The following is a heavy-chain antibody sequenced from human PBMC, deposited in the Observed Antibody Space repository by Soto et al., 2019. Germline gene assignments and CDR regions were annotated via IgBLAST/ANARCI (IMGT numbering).Heavy chain of an antibody. CDR2: IATYNSNR. CDR1: GDTFTNFG. Sequence: HLVQSGPEVKKPGASITVSCKTSGDTFTNFGLSWVRQAPGQGLEWMGWIATYNSNRNYAQKFQGRLTLTTDTSTSTAYMELKNLRYDDTAVYYCARVVRGVVNWFDPWGQGTLVTVSS. D-gene: IGHD3-10*01. CDR3: ARVVRGVVNWFDP. J-gene: IGHJ5*02. V-gene: IGHV1-18*01.